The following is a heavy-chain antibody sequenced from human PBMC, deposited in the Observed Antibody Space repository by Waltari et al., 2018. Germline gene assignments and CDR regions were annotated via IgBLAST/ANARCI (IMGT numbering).Heavy chain of an antibody. CDR1: AYSISSTYC. CDR2: ICHSGST. CDR3: ARDLNGY. V-gene: IGHV4-38-2*02. Sequence: QVQLQESGPGLVKPSEALSLTCAVSAYSISSTYCWGWIRQPPGKGLEWIGSICHSGSTYYNPSLKSRVSISVDTSKNQFSLKLSSVTAADTAVYYCARDLNGYWGQGTLVAVSS. J-gene: IGHJ4*02.